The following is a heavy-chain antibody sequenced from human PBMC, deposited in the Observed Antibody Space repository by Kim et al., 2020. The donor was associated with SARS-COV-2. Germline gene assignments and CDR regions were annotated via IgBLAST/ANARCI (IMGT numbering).Heavy chain of an antibody. V-gene: IGHV4-59*08. Sequence: SETLSLTCSVTGGSISSYFWSWIRQAPGKGLEGIAYIYYSGRSHYSPSLQSRVTISVNSSKNQVSLTLRSVTAADTAVYYCARSRPVGRYFFGMDVWGQGTTVTVPS. CDR3: ARSRPVGRYFFGMDV. CDR2: IYYSGRS. CDR1: GGSISSYF. J-gene: IGHJ6*02. D-gene: IGHD1-26*01.